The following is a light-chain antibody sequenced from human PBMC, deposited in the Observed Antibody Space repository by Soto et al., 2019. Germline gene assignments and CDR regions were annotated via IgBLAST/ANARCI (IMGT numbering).Light chain of an antibody. CDR3: QKRNIWPPVN. V-gene: IGKV3-11*01. J-gene: IGKJ5*01. Sequence: EIVLTQSPATLCLSSGEGANVSCRSSQSVTNYLAWYQQKPGQPPRLLIYGAFNRAAGIPARFSGSGSGTDFTLTISSLEPEDSAVYYCQKRNIWPPVNCGQGPRRAIK. CDR2: GAF. CDR1: QSVTNY.